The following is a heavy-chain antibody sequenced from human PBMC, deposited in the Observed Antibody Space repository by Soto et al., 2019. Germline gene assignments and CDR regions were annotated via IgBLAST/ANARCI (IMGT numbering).Heavy chain of an antibody. D-gene: IGHD4-17*01. Sequence: ASVKVSCKASGFTFTSYVINWVRQAPGQGLEYMGWVSPENRNAGYAPQFRGRVSMTADTSINTVYLELTTLTYEDTAVYYCEVTTGYWGQGTMVTAPQ. J-gene: IGHJ4*02. CDR3: EVTTGY. CDR2: VSPENRNA. CDR1: GFTFTSYV. V-gene: IGHV1-8*01.